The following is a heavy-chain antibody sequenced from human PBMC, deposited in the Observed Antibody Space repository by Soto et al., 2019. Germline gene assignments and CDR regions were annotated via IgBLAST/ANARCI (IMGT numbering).Heavy chain of an antibody. CDR1: GGSISSGGYY. Sequence: QVQLQESGPGLVKPSQTLSLTCTVSGGSISSGGYYWSWIRQHPGKGLEWIGYIYYSGSTHYNPSHKSTVTISVDTSKNQFTLKLSAVTAADTAVYSCARGICFGKLSRFDYLGQGTLVTVSS. V-gene: IGHV4-31*01. CDR3: ARGICFGKLSRFDY. D-gene: IGHD3-10*01. CDR2: IYYSGST. J-gene: IGHJ4*02.